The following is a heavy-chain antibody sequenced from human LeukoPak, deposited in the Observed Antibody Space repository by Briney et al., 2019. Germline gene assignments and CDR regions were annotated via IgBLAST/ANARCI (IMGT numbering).Heavy chain of an antibody. Sequence: GGSLRLSCADSGFTFSSYGMHRVRQAPGKGLEWVANIKKDGSEEYSVDSVKGRFTISRDNAKKSLYLQMNSLRAEDTAVYYCAKDSSKLQPSGSYFDYWGQGTLVTVSS. J-gene: IGHJ4*02. CDR2: IKKDGSEE. CDR3: AKDSSKLQPSGSYFDY. D-gene: IGHD1-26*01. CDR1: GFTFSSYG. V-gene: IGHV3-7*01.